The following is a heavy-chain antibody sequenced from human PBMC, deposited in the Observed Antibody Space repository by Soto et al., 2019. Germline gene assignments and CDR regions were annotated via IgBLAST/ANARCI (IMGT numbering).Heavy chain of an antibody. CDR3: ARATSGWSKDAFDI. CDR1: GFTFSSYA. CDR2: ISYDESNK. D-gene: IGHD6-19*01. J-gene: IGHJ3*02. Sequence: QVQLVESGGGVVQPGRSLRLSCAASGFTFSSYAMHWVRQAPGKGLEWVAVISYDESNKYYADSVKGRFTTSRDNSKNTLHLQINSLRDEYTAVYYFARATSGWSKDAFDIWGQGTMVTVSS. V-gene: IGHV3-30-3*01.